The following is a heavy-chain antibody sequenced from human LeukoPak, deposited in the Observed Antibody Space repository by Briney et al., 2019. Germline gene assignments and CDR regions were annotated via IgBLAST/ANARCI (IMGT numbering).Heavy chain of an antibody. V-gene: IGHV4-31*03. D-gene: IGHD2-21*02. J-gene: IGHJ4*02. CDR1: GGSISSGGYY. CDR2: IYYSGST. CDR3: ARSRWSAYCGGDCYTVYFDY. Sequence: SQTLSLTCTVSGGSISSGGYYWSWIRQHPGKGLEWIGYIYYSGSTCYNPSLTSRVSISVDTSKNQFSLKLSSVTAADTAVYYCARSRWSAYCGGDCYTVYFDYWGQGALVTVSS.